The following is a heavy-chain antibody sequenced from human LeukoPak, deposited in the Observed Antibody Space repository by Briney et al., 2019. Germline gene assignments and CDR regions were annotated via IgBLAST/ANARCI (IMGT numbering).Heavy chain of an antibody. D-gene: IGHD1-26*01. CDR1: GYTFTNYY. Sequence: ASVKVSCKASGYTFTNYYMHWVRPAPGQGLEWMGIINPSGGSTSYAQKFRGRVTMTSDTSTSTVYMELRSLRSEDTAVYYCARGGFGLGVGSTKGLNWLDPWGQGTLVTVSS. CDR3: ARGGFGLGVGSTKGLNWLDP. V-gene: IGHV1-46*01. CDR2: INPSGGST. J-gene: IGHJ5*02.